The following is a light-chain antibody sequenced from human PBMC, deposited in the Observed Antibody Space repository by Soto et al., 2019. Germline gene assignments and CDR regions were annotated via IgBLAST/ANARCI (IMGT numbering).Light chain of an antibody. J-gene: IGKJ1*01. CDR1: KSVLYTSNNKNY. CDR2: WAS. CDR3: QQSFSPSWT. V-gene: IGKV4-1*01. Sequence: DVVLTQSPDSLAVSLGERATINCKSSKSVLYTSNNKNYLAWYQQRPGQPPKLLIYWASMRENGVPDRFSGSVSGTDFTLTINSVQAEDVAVYYCQQSFSPSWTFGRGTKVEIK.